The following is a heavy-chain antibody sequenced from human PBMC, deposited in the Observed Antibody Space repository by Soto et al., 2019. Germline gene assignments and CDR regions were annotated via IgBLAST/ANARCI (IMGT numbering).Heavy chain of an antibody. V-gene: IGHV3-48*02. CDR2: ISSSSSTI. CDR3: ARDRVNSGWYVPRSPYYYYGMDV. J-gene: IGHJ6*02. D-gene: IGHD6-19*01. Sequence: PGGSLRLSCAASGFTFSSYSMNWVRQAPGKGLEWVSYISSSSSTIYYADSVKGRFTISRDNAKNSLYLQMNSLRDEDTAVYYCARDRVNSGWYVPRSPYYYYGMDVWGQGTTVTVSS. CDR1: GFTFSSYS.